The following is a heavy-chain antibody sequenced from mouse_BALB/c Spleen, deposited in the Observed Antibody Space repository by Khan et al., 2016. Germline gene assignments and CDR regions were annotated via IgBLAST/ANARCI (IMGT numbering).Heavy chain of an antibody. CDR2: IKYSGST. V-gene: IGHV3-2*02. J-gene: IGHJ1*01. Sequence: EVQLQESGPGLVKPSQSLSLTCTVTGYSITSDYAWNWIRQFPGNKLEWMAYIKYSGSTTYNPSLNSRISITRDTSKNQFFLQLKSVTTEDTATYSCARAPTATRYVDVWGAGTTVTVSS. CDR3: ARAPTATRYVDV. CDR1: GYSITSDYA. D-gene: IGHD1-2*01.